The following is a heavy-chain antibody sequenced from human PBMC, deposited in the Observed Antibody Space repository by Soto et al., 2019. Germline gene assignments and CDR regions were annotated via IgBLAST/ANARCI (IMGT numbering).Heavy chain of an antibody. V-gene: IGHV1-3*01. CDR3: AKALYIETGATRSY. CDR1: GYTFTSYA. Sequence: VTLVQSGAEVKKPGASVKVSCKASGYTFTSYAMHWVRQAPGQRLEWMGWINAGNGNTKYSQKFQGRVTITRDTSESTAYMEMNSQTSEDTAVYDCAKALYIETGATRSYWGQGTLVTVSS. D-gene: IGHD5-12*01. CDR2: INAGNGNT. J-gene: IGHJ4*02.